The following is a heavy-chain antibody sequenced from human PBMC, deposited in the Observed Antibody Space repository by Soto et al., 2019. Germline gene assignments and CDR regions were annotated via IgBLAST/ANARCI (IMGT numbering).Heavy chain of an antibody. J-gene: IGHJ3*02. V-gene: IGHV3-23*01. CDR2: ISASGYTT. CDR1: GFTFNSYA. D-gene: IGHD1-26*01. CDR3: VKGEGGIGDAFHI. Sequence: EVELLESGGGLVQPGGSLRLSCAASGFTFNSYAMSWVRQAPGKGLEWVSGISASGYTTYLADSVKGRFAISRDNSRNTLYVQMNSLRGEDTALYYCVKGEGGIGDAFHIWGQGTMVTVSS.